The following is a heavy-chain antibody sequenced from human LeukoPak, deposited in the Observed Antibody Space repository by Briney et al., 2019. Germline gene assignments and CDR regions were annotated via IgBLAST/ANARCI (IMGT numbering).Heavy chain of an antibody. D-gene: IGHD5-24*01. Sequence: ASVKVSCKASGYSFTSHYMHWVRQAPGQGLEWLGLINPTGSSTLYAQKFQGRVTMTRDMSTTTDYMELSSLRSDDTAVYYCARIRDGYNDAYDIWGQGTMVTVT. CDR2: INPTGSST. CDR3: ARIRDGYNDAYDI. V-gene: IGHV1-46*01. J-gene: IGHJ3*02. CDR1: GYSFTSHY.